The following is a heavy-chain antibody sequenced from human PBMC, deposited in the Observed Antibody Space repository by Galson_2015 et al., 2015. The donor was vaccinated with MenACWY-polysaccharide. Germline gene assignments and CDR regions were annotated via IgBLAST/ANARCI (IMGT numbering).Heavy chain of an antibody. Sequence: SETLSLTCTVSGVSISSSGYYWGWIRQPPGKGLEWIGSIYYSGSTYYNPSLKSRVTISVDTSKNQFSQKLSSVTAADTAVYYCAIQRGGYDTKWGQGTLVTVSS. D-gene: IGHD5-12*01. V-gene: IGHV4-39*01. CDR1: GVSISSSGYY. J-gene: IGHJ4*02. CDR2: IYYSGST. CDR3: AIQRGGYDTK.